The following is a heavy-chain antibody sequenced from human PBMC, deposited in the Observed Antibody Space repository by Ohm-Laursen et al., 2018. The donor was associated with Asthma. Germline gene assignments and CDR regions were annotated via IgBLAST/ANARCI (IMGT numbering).Heavy chain of an antibody. Sequence: SQTLSLTCSVSGGSISSYYWSWIRQPPGKGLEWIGYIYYSGSTYYSPSLKSRVTISVDTSKNQFSLKLSSVTAADTAVYYCARGAQTGTTYWFDPWGQGTLVTVSS. CDR1: GGSISSYY. D-gene: IGHD1-7*01. CDR2: IYYSGST. V-gene: IGHV4-59*08. CDR3: ARGAQTGTTYWFDP. J-gene: IGHJ5*02.